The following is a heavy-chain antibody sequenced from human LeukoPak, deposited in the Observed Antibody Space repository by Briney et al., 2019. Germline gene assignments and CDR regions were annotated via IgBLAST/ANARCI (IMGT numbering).Heavy chain of an antibody. D-gene: IGHD3-22*01. CDR2: ISSSGSTI. CDR3: ARTPHYDSSSYYLYYFDY. Sequence: GGSLRLSCAASGFTFSSYEMNWVRQAPGKGLEWVSYISSSGSTIYYADSVKGRFTISRDNAKNSLYLQMNSLRAEDTAVYYCARTPHYDSSSYYLYYFDYWGQGTLVTVSS. V-gene: IGHV3-48*03. CDR1: GFTFSSYE. J-gene: IGHJ4*02.